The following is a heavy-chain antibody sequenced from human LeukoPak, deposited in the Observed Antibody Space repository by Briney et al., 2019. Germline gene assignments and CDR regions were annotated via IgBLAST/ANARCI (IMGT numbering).Heavy chain of an antibody. CDR2: IGRSGRDI. CDR3: SSEARLLDS. CDR1: GFTFRDYY. D-gene: IGHD2-15*01. V-gene: IGHV3-11*01. Sequence: GRSLRLSCTASGFTFRDYYMNWVSQAPGKGLEWVSYIGRSGRDINYADSVKGRFTISRDNAQQSLYVQMDGLIGQDMDMYYWSSEARLLDSWGHGTLVTVSS. J-gene: IGHJ5*01.